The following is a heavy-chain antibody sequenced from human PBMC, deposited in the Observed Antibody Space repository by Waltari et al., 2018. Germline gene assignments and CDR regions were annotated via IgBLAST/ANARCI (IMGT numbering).Heavy chain of an antibody. CDR3: ASRDVAFGYSYGP. Sequence: QLQLQESGPGLVKPSETLSLTCTVSGGSISTSDYYWAWIRQPPGKGLEWIVSLHYPGTTYYNPSLKSRVTISVDTSKNQFSLKLTSVTAADTALYYCASRDVAFGYSYGPWGQGTLVTVSS. V-gene: IGHV4-39*01. CDR1: GGSISTSDYY. CDR2: LHYPGTT. D-gene: IGHD5-18*01. J-gene: IGHJ5*02.